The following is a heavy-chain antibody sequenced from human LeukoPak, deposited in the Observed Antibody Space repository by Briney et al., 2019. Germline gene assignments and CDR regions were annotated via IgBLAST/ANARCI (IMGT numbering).Heavy chain of an antibody. Sequence: PSETLSLTCTVSGGSISSSSYYWGWIRQPPGKGLEWIGSIYHSGSTNYNPSLKSRVTISVDTSKNQFSLKLISETAADTAVYYCARGPGWFGESHIGYWGQGTLVTVSS. CDR3: ARGPGWFGESHIGY. CDR2: IYHSGST. D-gene: IGHD3-10*01. J-gene: IGHJ4*02. CDR1: GGSISSSSYY. V-gene: IGHV4-39*07.